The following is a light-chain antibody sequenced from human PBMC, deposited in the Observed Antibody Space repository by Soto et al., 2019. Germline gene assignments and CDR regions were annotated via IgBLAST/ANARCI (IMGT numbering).Light chain of an antibody. V-gene: IGKV3-15*01. J-gene: IGKJ5*01. Sequence: EIVLTQSPASLSLSAGERVTLSCRASQSVDTMVAWYQQKPGQAPRLLIYGASTRATGIPARFSGSGSGTEFTLTISSLQSEDFAVYYCQQYNNWPPITFGQGTRLEIK. CDR1: QSVDTM. CDR2: GAS. CDR3: QQYNNWPPIT.